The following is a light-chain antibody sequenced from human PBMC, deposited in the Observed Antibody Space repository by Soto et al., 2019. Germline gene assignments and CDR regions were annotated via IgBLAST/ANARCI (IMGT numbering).Light chain of an antibody. V-gene: IGKV3-15*01. CDR1: QSVGSN. Sequence: EIVMTQSPVTLSLSPGDRATLSCRASQSVGSNLAWYQQKPGQAPRLLIYGASTRAIGIPARFSGSGSGTEFTLTISSLQSEDFAVYYCQQYTNWVTFGGGTQVEIE. J-gene: IGKJ4*01. CDR3: QQYTNWVT. CDR2: GAS.